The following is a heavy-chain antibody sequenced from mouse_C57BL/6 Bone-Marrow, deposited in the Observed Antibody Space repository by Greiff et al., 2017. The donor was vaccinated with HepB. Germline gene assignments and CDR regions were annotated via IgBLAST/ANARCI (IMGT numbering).Heavy chain of an antibody. CDR1: GYTFTSYW. CDR3: ARGGVVASYYFDY. Sequence: VKLQQPGAELVKPGASVKLSCKASGYTFTSYWMQWVKQRPGQGLEWIGEIDPSDSYTNYNQKFKGKATLTVDTSSSTAYMQLSSLTSEDSAVYYCARGGVVASYYFDYWGQGTTLTVSS. D-gene: IGHD1-1*01. V-gene: IGHV1-50*01. CDR2: IDPSDSYT. J-gene: IGHJ2*01.